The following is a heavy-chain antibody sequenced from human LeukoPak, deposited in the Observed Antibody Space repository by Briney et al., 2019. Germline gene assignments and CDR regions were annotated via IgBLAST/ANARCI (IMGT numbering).Heavy chain of an antibody. D-gene: IGHD2-15*01. J-gene: IGHJ4*02. Sequence: GGSLRLSCAASGFTFSSYAMSWVRQAPGKELEWVSAISGSGGSTYYADSVKGRFTISRDNSKNTLYLQMNSLRAEDTAVYYCAKVFEDIVVVVATIFDYWGQGTLVTVSS. CDR2: ISGSGGST. CDR3: AKVFEDIVVVVATIFDY. CDR1: GFTFSSYA. V-gene: IGHV3-23*01.